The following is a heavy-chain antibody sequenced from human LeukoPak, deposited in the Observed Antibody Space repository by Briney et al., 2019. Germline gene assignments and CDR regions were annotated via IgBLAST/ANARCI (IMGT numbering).Heavy chain of an antibody. D-gene: IGHD2-2*01. J-gene: IGHJ4*02. CDR1: GFTFTNYY. V-gene: IGHV1-46*01. Sequence: GASVKVSCKASGFTFTNYYVHWVRQAPGQGLEWMGIMYPSGGSTRSAQKFQGRVTMTSDTSTSTVYMELSSLRSEDSAVYYCAREGPADTKYYFDYRGQGTLVTVS. CDR3: AREGPADTKYYFDY. CDR2: MYPSGGST.